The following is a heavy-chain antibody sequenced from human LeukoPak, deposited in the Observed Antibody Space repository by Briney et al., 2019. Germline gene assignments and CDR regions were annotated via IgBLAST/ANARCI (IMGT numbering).Heavy chain of an antibody. Sequence: SETLSLTCTVSGGSISNSNSFWAWIRRPPGKGLEWIGSIYYSESTYYNPSLKSRVTISVDTSKNQFSLKLNSVTAADTAVYYCARRPGSSAYPHYFGMDVWGQGTSVTVSS. D-gene: IGHD3-22*01. CDR1: GGSISNSNSF. J-gene: IGHJ6*02. CDR3: ARRPGSSAYPHYFGMDV. V-gene: IGHV4-39*01. CDR2: IYYSEST.